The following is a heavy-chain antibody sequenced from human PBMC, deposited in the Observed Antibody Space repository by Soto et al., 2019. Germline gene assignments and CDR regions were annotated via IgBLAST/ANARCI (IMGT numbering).Heavy chain of an antibody. D-gene: IGHD3-9*01. CDR1: GFTFSSYS. Sequence: GGSLRLSCAASGFTFSSYSMNWVRQAPGKGLEWVSYISSSSSTIYYADSVKGRFTISRDNAKNSLYLQMNSLRDEDTAVYYCARGGSYDILTGYYPFDYWGQGTLVTVSS. CDR3: ARGGSYDILTGYYPFDY. V-gene: IGHV3-48*02. J-gene: IGHJ4*02. CDR2: ISSSSSTI.